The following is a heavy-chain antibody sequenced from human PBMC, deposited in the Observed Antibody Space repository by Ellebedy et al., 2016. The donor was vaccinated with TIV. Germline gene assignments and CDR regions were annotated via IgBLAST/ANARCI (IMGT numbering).Heavy chain of an antibody. Sequence: GESLKISXAASGFTFSDYYMSWIRQAPGKGLEWLSYISSRGSAIYYTDSVKGRFTISRDNAKNSLYLQMNSLRAEDTAVYYCAKAYGGDALDYWGQGTLVTVSS. CDR3: AKAYGGDALDY. V-gene: IGHV3-11*01. J-gene: IGHJ4*02. CDR1: GFTFSDYY. D-gene: IGHD4-23*01. CDR2: ISSRGSAI.